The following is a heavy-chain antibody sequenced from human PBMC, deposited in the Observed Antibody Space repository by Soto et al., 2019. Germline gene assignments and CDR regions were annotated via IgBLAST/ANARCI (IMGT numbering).Heavy chain of an antibody. V-gene: IGHV4-59*01. Sequence: SSETLSLTCTVSGGSISSYYWSWIRQPPGKGLEWIGYIHDSGSTNYNPSLKSRVTISLDTSKNQLSLRLSSVTAADTAVYYCARGTSNWSCKFDYWGQGILVTVSS. D-gene: IGHD1-26*01. CDR2: IHDSGST. CDR1: GGSISSYY. CDR3: ARGTSNWSCKFDY. J-gene: IGHJ4*02.